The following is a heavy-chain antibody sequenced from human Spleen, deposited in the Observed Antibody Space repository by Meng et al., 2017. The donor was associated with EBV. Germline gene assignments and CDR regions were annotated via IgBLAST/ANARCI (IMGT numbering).Heavy chain of an antibody. J-gene: IGHJ4*02. CDR1: GGAISSGDYY. Sequence: QEQLQESGPVLVKASQTLTLTCAVSGGAISSGDYYWSWIRQPPGKGLEWIGYIHYSGSTHYNSSLRSRITMSLDTSKNKLSLKLSSVTAADTAVYYCARASSGDSDGFDYWGQGTLVTVSS. CDR2: IHYSGST. CDR3: ARASSGDSDGFDY. V-gene: IGHV4-30-4*01. D-gene: IGHD5-18*01.